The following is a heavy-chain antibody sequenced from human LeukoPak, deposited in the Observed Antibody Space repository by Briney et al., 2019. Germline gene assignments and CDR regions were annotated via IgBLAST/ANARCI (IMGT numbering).Heavy chain of an antibody. CDR2: IIPIFGTA. CDR1: GGTFSSYA. V-gene: IGHV1-69*01. Sequence: SVKVSCKASGGTFSSYAISWVRQAPGQGLEWMGGIIPIFGTANYAQKFQGRVTITADESTSTAYMELSSLRSEDTAVYYCAKSRRVGATSGRGYYYGMDVWGQGTTVTVSS. J-gene: IGHJ6*02. CDR3: AKSRRVGATSGRGYYYGMDV. D-gene: IGHD1-26*01.